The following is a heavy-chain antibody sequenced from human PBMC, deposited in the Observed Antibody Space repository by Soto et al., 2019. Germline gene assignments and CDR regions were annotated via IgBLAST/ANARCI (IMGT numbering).Heavy chain of an antibody. CDR3: AREGRGSDFWSGYYDYYYMDV. CDR1: GYTFTGYY. Sequence: GASVKVSCKASGYTFTGYYMHWVRQAPGQGLEWMGWINPNSGGTNYAQKFQGWVTMTRDTSISTAYMELSRLRSDDTAVYYCAREGRGSDFWSGYYDYYYMDVWGKGTTVTAP. CDR2: INPNSGGT. D-gene: IGHD3-3*01. J-gene: IGHJ6*03. V-gene: IGHV1-2*04.